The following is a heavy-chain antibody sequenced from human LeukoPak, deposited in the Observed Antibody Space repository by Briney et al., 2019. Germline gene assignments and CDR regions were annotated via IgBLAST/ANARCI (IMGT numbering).Heavy chain of an antibody. V-gene: IGHV1-69*01. D-gene: IGHD3-16*01. CDR3: ARDLGGKLGTFDY. J-gene: IGHJ4*02. Sequence: SVKVSCKASGGTFSSYAISWVRQAPGQGLEWMGGIIPIFGTANYAQKFQGRVTITADESTSTAYMELSSLRSEDTAVYYCARDLGGKLGTFDYWGQGTLATVSS. CDR1: GGTFSSYA. CDR2: IIPIFGTA.